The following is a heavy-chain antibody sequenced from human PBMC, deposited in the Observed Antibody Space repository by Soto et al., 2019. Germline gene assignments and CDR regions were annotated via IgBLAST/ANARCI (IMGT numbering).Heavy chain of an antibody. CDR2: INAGNGNT. V-gene: IGHV1-3*01. CDR3: ARVQGYSYGSRLPLTWFDP. Sequence: GASVKVSCKASGYTFTSYAMHWVRQAPGQRLEWMGWINAGNGNTKYSQKFQGRVTITRDTSASTAYMELSSLRSEDTAVYYCARVQGYSYGSRLPLTWFDPWGQGTLVTVSS. D-gene: IGHD5-18*01. CDR1: GYTFTSYA. J-gene: IGHJ5*02.